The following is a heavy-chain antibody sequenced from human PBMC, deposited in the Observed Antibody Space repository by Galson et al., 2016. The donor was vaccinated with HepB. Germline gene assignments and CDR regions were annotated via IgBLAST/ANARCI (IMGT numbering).Heavy chain of an antibody. CDR2: INPDGSQT. Sequence: SLRLSCAASGFTFRTSWMSWVRQPPGKGPEWVANINPDGSQTYYVDSVKGRFNISKDNAKNSLYLRMNSLRAGDTAVYYCARDPMRFAFDLWGQGTMVTVSS. J-gene: IGHJ3*01. V-gene: IGHV3-7*01. CDR3: ARDPMRFAFDL. CDR1: GFTFRTSW.